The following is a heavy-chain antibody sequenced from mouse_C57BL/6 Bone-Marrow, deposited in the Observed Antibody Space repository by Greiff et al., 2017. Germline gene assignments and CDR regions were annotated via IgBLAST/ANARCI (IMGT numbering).Heavy chain of an antibody. V-gene: IGHV5-15*01. CDR2: ISNLAYSI. Sequence: EVHLVESGGGLVQPGGSLKLSCAASGFTFSDYGMAWVRQAPRKGPEWVAFISNLAYSIYYADTVTGRFTISRENAKNTLYLEMSSLRSEDTAMYYCARGAIYDGYYYFDVWGTGTTVTVSS. CDR1: GFTFSDYG. D-gene: IGHD2-3*01. J-gene: IGHJ1*03. CDR3: ARGAIYDGYYYFDV.